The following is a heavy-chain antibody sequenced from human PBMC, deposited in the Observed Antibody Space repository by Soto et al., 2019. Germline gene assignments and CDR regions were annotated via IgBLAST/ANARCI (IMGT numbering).Heavy chain of an antibody. Sequence: PSETLSLTCAVYGGSFSGYYWSWIRQPPGKGLEWIGEINHSGSTNYNPSLKSRVTISVDTSKNQFSLKLSSVTAADTAVYYCARASSSTSPRQHYYMDVWGKGTTVTVSS. J-gene: IGHJ6*03. V-gene: IGHV4-34*01. CDR1: GGSFSGYY. D-gene: IGHD2-2*01. CDR2: INHSGST. CDR3: ARASSSTSPRQHYYMDV.